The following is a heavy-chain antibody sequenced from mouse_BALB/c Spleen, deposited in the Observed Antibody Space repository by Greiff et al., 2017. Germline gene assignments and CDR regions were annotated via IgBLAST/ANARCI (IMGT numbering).Heavy chain of an antibody. V-gene: IGHV2-2*02. D-gene: IGHD2-1*01. CDR2: IWSGGST. J-gene: IGHJ3*01. CDR3: ARPYYGNSWFAY. Sequence: VMLVESGPGLVQPSQSLSITCTVSGFSLTSYGVHWVRQSPGKGLEWLGVIWSGGSTDYNAAFISRLSISKDNSKSQVFFKMNSLQANDTAIYYCARPYYGNSWFAYWGQGTLVTVSA. CDR1: GFSLTSYG.